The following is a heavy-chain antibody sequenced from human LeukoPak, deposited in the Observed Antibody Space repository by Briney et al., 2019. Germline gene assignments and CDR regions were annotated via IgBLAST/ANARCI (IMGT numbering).Heavy chain of an antibody. D-gene: IGHD3-22*01. J-gene: IGHJ4*02. V-gene: IGHV1-18*01. CDR1: GYTFTSYG. CDR3: AREGYYDSSGMYYFDY. Sequence: ASVKVSCKASGYTFTSYGISWVRQAPGQGLEWMGWISAYKGNTNYAQKLQGRVTMTTDTSTSTAYMELRSLRSDDTAVYYCAREGYYDSSGMYYFDYWGQGTLVTVSS. CDR2: ISAYKGNT.